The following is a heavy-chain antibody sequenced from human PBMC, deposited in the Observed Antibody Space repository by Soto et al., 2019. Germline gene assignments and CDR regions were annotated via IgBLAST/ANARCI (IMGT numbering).Heavy chain of an antibody. V-gene: IGHV3-30*18. Sequence: QVKLVESGGGVVQPGRSLRLSCAASGFTFRSYGMHWVRQAPGKGLEWVAVISYDESNKFYGDSVKGRFTISRDNFKNTLYLQMSSLRPEDTAVYYCVKDEGSSWPFDYWGQGTLVTVSS. CDR2: ISYDESNK. CDR3: VKDEGSSWPFDY. D-gene: IGHD6-13*01. J-gene: IGHJ4*02. CDR1: GFTFRSYG.